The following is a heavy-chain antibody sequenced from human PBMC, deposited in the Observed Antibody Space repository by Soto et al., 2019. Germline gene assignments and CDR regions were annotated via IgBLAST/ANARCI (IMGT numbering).Heavy chain of an antibody. CDR1: GGSFSGYY. J-gene: IGHJ5*02. CDR2: INHSGST. Sequence: QVQLQQWGAGLLKPSETLSLTCAVYGGSFSGYYWSWIRQPPGKGLEWIGEINHSGSTNYNPSLKNRVTISVDTSKNQFSLKLSSVTAADTAVYYCARAMIARRNWFDPWGQGTLVTVSS. CDR3: ARAMIARRNWFDP. D-gene: IGHD3-22*01. V-gene: IGHV4-34*01.